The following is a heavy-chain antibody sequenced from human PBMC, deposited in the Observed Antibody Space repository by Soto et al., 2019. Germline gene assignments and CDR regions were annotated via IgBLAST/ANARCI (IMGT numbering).Heavy chain of an antibody. Sequence: QLQLQESGPGLVKPSETLSLTCTVSGGSISSSGYYWGWIRQPPGKGREWIGSIYYSGSTYYNPSLKSRVTISVDTSKNQFSLKLSSVTAADTAVYCCARLSTVVTPYFDYWGQGTLVTVSS. D-gene: IGHD4-17*01. J-gene: IGHJ4*02. V-gene: IGHV4-39*01. CDR1: GGSISSSGYY. CDR2: IYYSGST. CDR3: ARLSTVVTPYFDY.